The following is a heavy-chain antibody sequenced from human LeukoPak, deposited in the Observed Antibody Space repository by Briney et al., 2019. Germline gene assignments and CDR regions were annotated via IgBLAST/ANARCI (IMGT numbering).Heavy chain of an antibody. CDR2: MSGSGGRA. CDR3: AKDGYTSSLNHPGAAEFDY. V-gene: IGHV3-23*01. J-gene: IGHJ4*02. D-gene: IGHD6-6*01. CDR1: GFTFSTYA. Sequence: GGSLRLSCAASGFTFSTYAMSWVGQAPGRGREGVSVMSGSGGRAKYADSVNGRFTISRDESKNTLYLQMNSLRAEDTAVYYCAKDGYTSSLNHPGAAEFDYWGQGTLVTVSS.